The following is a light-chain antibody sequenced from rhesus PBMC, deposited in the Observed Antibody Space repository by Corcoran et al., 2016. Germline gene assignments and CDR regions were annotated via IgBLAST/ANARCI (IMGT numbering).Light chain of an antibody. CDR2: GTS. V-gene: IGKV3S11*01. CDR3: QQSSNLSPT. CDR1: QSVSSY. J-gene: IGKJ1*01. Sequence: QVILTQSPATLSLSPGERATLSCRASQSVSSYLAWYQQKPGQAPRLLIYGTSSRATGIPDRFSGSGSGTDCTLTISSLEPEDVGVYYCQQSSNLSPTFGQGTKVEIK.